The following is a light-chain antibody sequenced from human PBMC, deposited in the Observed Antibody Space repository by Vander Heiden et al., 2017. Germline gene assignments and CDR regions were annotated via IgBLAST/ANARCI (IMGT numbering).Light chain of an antibody. CDR2: KVS. Sequence: DVVMIQTPLSSAVTLGQSASLPCRSSHSLVRSDGNTYLSWLQQKPGQPPRLLIYKVSKRCSGVPDRVSGSGGETEFTLKISRVETEDVGVYYCMQPTQSARPTLGQETKLGIK. J-gene: IGKJ2*01. V-gene: IGKV2-24*01. CDR1: HSLVRSDGNTY. CDR3: MQPTQSARPT.